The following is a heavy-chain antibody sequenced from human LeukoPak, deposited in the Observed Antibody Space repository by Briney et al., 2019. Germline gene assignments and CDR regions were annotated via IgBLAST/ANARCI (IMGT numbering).Heavy chain of an antibody. D-gene: IGHD4-17*01. J-gene: IGHJ4*02. V-gene: IGHV4-61*02. CDR1: GGSISSGSYY. CDR2: VYTSGST. CDR3: AINYGDYPPYS. Sequence: SQTLSLTYTLSGGSISSGSYYWSWIRQPAGKGLEWIGRVYTSGSTNYNPSLKSRVPISVDTSKNQFSLMLSSVTAADTAVYYCAINYGDYPPYSWGQGTLVTVSS.